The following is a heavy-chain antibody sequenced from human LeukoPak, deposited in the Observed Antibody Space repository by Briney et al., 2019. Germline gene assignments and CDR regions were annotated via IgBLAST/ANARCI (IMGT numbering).Heavy chain of an antibody. V-gene: IGHV4-34*01. Sequence: SETLSLTCAVYGGSFSGYYWSWIRQPPGKGLEWIGEINHSGSTNYNPSLKSRVTISVDTSKNQFSLKLSSVTAADTAVYYCARGGGYCSGGSCYPTRSGFDPWGQGTLVTVSS. CDR2: INHSGST. D-gene: IGHD2-15*01. CDR1: GGSFSGYY. CDR3: ARGGGYCSGGSCYPTRSGFDP. J-gene: IGHJ5*02.